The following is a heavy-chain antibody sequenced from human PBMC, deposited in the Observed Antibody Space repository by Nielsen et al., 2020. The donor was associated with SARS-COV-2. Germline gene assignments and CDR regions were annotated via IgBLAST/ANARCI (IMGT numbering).Heavy chain of an antibody. CDR3: ARDSMVRGVIAY. J-gene: IGHJ4*02. CDR2: VIPVLGTA. CDR1: GGTFSGYA. V-gene: IGHV1-69*04. Sequence: SVHVSCKASGGTFSGYAVNWVRQAPGQGLEWMGRVIPVLGTANYAQKFQDRVTISADKSTSAAYMDLSSLRSEDTALYYCARDSMVRGVIAYWGQGTLVTVSS. D-gene: IGHD3-10*01.